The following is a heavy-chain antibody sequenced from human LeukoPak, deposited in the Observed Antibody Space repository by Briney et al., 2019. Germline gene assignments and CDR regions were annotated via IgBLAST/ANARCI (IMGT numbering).Heavy chain of an antibody. Sequence: PGGSLRLSCAVSGLTVSSNSMTWVRQAPGKGLEWVSVIYSGGGTYYADSVKGRFIISRDNSKNTLYLQMNSLRAEDTAVYYCARLGDSSGYYDYWGQGTLVTVSS. D-gene: IGHD3-22*01. CDR1: GLTVSSNS. J-gene: IGHJ4*02. CDR2: IYSGGGT. CDR3: ARLGDSSGYYDY. V-gene: IGHV3-66*01.